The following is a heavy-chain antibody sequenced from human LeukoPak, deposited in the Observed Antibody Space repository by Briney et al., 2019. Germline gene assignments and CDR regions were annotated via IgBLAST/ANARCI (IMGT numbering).Heavy chain of an antibody. D-gene: IGHD5-18*01. J-gene: IGHJ4*02. CDR2: INHSGST. Sequence: SETLSLTCAVYGGSFSGYYWSWIRQPPGKGLEWIGEINHSGSTNYNPSLKSRVTISVDTSKNQFSLKLSSVTAADTAVYYCAKSSVLRYSYGTYYFDYWGQGTLVTVSS. CDR3: AKSSVLRYSYGTYYFDY. V-gene: IGHV4-34*01. CDR1: GGSFSGYY.